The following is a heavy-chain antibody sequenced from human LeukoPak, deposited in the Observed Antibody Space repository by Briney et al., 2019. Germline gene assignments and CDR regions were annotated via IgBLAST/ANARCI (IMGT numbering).Heavy chain of an antibody. V-gene: IGHV1-69*05. CDR2: IIPMFGSA. CDR3: VRRQALRGRHRAFDP. Sequence: SVKVSCKASGGTFSNYATSWVRQAPGQGFEWLGGIIPMFGSAKYAQKFQGRVTITTDESTTTAYMDLISLISEDTAVYYCVRRQALRGRHRAFDPWGQGTLVTVSS. CDR1: GGTFSNYA. D-gene: IGHD6-25*01. J-gene: IGHJ5*02.